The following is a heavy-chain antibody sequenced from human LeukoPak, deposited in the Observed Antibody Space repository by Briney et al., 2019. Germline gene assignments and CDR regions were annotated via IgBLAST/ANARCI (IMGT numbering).Heavy chain of an antibody. V-gene: IGHV4-59*01. D-gene: IGHD6-19*01. CDR3: AYSSGWNYYYYYGMDV. Sequence: SETLSLTCTVSGGSISSYYWSWIRQPPGKGLEWIGYIYYSGSTNYNPSLKSRVTISVDTSKNQFSLKLSSVTAADTAVYYCAYSSGWNYYYYYGMDVWGQGTTVTVSS. CDR2: IYYSGST. J-gene: IGHJ6*02. CDR1: GGSISSYY.